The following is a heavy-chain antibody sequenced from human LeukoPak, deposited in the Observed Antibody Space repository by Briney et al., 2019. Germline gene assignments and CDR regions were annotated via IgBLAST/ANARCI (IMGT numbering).Heavy chain of an antibody. J-gene: IGHJ4*02. V-gene: IGHV1-18*01. Sequence: ASVKVSCKASGYTFTSYGISWVRQAPGQGLEWMGWISAYNGNTNYAQKLQGRVTMTTDTSTSTAYMELRSLRSDDTAVYYCARARDDYGDSWGFDYWGQGTLVTVSS. CDR3: ARARDDYGDSWGFDY. CDR1: GYTFTSYG. D-gene: IGHD4-17*01. CDR2: ISAYNGNT.